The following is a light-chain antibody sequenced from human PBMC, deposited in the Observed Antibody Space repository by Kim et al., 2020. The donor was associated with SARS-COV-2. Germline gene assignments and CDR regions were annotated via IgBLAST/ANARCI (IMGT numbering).Light chain of an antibody. Sequence: GHSITIACTGTGSDVGGYNYVSWYQQHPGKAPTLLICDVSDRPSGVSNRFSGSKSGNTASLTISGLQAEDEADYYCSSYTRSATLVFGTGTKVTVL. CDR1: GSDVGGYNY. V-gene: IGLV2-14*03. J-gene: IGLJ1*01. CDR2: DVS. CDR3: SSYTRSATLV.